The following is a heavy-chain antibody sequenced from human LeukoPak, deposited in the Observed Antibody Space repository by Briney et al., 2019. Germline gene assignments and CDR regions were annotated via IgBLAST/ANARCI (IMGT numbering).Heavy chain of an antibody. V-gene: IGHV3-30*18. J-gene: IGHJ4*02. D-gene: IGHD6-19*01. Sequence: GRSLRLSCAASGFTFSSYGMHWVRQAPGKGLEWVAVISYDGSNKYYADSVKGRFTISRDNSKNTLYLQMNSLRAEDTAVYYCAKDGGSGWYGGHFDYWGQGTLVTVSS. CDR3: AKDGGSGWYGGHFDY. CDR1: GFTFSSYG. CDR2: ISYDGSNK.